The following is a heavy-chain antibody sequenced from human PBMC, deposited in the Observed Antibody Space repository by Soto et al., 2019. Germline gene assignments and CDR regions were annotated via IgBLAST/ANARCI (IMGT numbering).Heavy chain of an antibody. D-gene: IGHD3-10*01. CDR2: ISGSGRTI. Sequence: QVQLVESGGGLVKPGGSLRLSCAASEFTFSNYFMSWIRQAPGQGLEWLSYISGSGRTIHYADSVKGRFSISSDNARKSLYLQMNSLRAEDTAVYYCARDGPSATYFDYWGQGILVTVSS. CDR1: EFTFSNYF. J-gene: IGHJ4*02. V-gene: IGHV3-11*01. CDR3: ARDGPSATYFDY.